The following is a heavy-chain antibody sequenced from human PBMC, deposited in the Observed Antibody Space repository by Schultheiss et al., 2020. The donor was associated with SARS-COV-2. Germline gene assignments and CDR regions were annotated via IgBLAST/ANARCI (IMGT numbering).Heavy chain of an antibody. CDR2: ISGSGGST. D-gene: IGHD5-12*01. Sequence: GGSLRLSCAASGFTFSSYAMSWVRQAPGKGLEWVSAISGSGGSTYYADSVKGRFTVSRDNSKNTLYLQMNSLRAEDTAVYYCAKDRSVWWLSYGMDVWGQGTTVTVSS. CDR3: AKDRSVWWLSYGMDV. V-gene: IGHV3-23*01. CDR1: GFTFSSYA. J-gene: IGHJ6*02.